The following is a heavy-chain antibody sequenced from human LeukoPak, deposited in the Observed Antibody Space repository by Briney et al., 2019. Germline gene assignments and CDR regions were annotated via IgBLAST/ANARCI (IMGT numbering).Heavy chain of an antibody. V-gene: IGHV3-30*02. D-gene: IGHD1-26*01. CDR1: GFTFSSYG. J-gene: IGHJ4*02. CDR3: AREGTWSYYYDY. Sequence: GGSLRLSCAASGFTFSSYGMHWVRQAPGKGLEWVAFIRYDGSNKYYADSVKGRFTISRDNSKNTLYLRMNSLRAEDTAVYYCAREGTWSYYYDYWGQGTLVTVSS. CDR2: IRYDGSNK.